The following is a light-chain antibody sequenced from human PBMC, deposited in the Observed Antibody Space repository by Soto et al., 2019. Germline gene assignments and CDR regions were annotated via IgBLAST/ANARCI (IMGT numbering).Light chain of an antibody. J-gene: IGLJ3*02. Sequence: QPVLTQPPSVSGAPGQRVTISCTGSISNIGAGYDVHWYQQLPGTAPKLLIYGNSNRPSGVPDRVSGSKSGPSASLAITGLQAEDEAGYYCQYYYSSLSGSGFDGGTKLTVL. CDR2: GNS. CDR3: QYYYSSLSGSG. V-gene: IGLV1-40*01. CDR1: ISNIGAGYD.